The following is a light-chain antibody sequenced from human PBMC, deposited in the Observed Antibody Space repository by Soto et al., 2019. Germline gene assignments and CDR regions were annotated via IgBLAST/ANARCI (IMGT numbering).Light chain of an antibody. J-gene: IGLJ2*01. CDR3: LSYTGGSTDVV. V-gene: IGLV2-14*01. Sequence: QSALTKPASVSGSPGQSITISCTGTSSDVATYNYVSWYQQHPGKGPKLLIYEVTNRPSGVSNRFSGSKSGNTASLTISGLQAEDEADYYCLSYTGGSTDVVFGGGTKLTVL. CDR2: EVT. CDR1: SSDVATYNY.